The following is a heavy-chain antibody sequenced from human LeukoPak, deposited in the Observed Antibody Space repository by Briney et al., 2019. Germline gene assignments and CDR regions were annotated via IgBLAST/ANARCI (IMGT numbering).Heavy chain of an antibody. Sequence: GGSLRLSCAASGFTFSDYYMSWIRQAPGKGLEWVSYISSSGCNIYYADFVKGRFTISRDNAKNSLYLQRNSLRAEDTAEYYCARGLSSGAVVTDYWGQGTLVTVSS. CDR3: ARGLSSGAVVTDY. CDR2: ISSSGCNI. V-gene: IGHV3-11*01. J-gene: IGHJ4*02. D-gene: IGHD2-15*01. CDR1: GFTFSDYY.